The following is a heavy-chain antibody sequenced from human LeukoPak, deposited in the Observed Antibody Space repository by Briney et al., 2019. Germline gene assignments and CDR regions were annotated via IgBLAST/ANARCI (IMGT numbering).Heavy chain of an antibody. V-gene: IGHV3-48*01. CDR2: ISSSGSTI. Sequence: GGSLRLSCTASGFTFSSYSMNWVRQAPGKGLEWVSYISSSGSTIYYADSVKGRFTISRDNSKNTLYLQMNSLRAEDTAVYYCAKEGGPGFDYWGQGTLVTVSS. CDR3: AKEGGPGFDY. J-gene: IGHJ4*02. D-gene: IGHD3-16*01. CDR1: GFTFSSYS.